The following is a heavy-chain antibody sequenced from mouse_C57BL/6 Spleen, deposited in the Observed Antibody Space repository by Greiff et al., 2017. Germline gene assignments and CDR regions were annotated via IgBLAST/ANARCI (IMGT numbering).Heavy chain of an antibody. Sequence: EVQLQQSGAELVKPGASVKLSCTASGFNIKDYYMHWVKQRTEQGLEWIGRIDPEDGGTKYAPKFQGEATISADTSSNTAYLQLSSLTSEDTAVYYCARRDYDGFAYWGQGTLVTVSA. CDR2: IDPEDGGT. CDR3: ARRDYDGFAY. V-gene: IGHV14-2*01. CDR1: GFNIKDYY. J-gene: IGHJ3*01. D-gene: IGHD2-4*01.